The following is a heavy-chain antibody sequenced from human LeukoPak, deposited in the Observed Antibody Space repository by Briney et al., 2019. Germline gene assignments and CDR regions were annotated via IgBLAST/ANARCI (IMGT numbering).Heavy chain of an antibody. CDR3: ARDGVAVAGRPVYYYYGMDV. Sequence: ASVMVSCKASGYTFTSNGISWVRQAPGQWLEWMGGISAYNGNTNYAQMLQGRVTMTTDTSTSTAYMELRSLRSDDTAVYYCARDGVAVAGRPVYYYYGMDVWGQGTTVTVSS. V-gene: IGHV1-18*01. D-gene: IGHD6-19*01. CDR2: ISAYNGNT. CDR1: GYTFTSNG. J-gene: IGHJ6*02.